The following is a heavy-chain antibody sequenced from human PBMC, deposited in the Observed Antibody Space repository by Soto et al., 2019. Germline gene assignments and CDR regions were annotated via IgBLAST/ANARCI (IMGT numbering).Heavy chain of an antibody. CDR3: ASIDCTGNNCKPYYRYGMDV. V-gene: IGHV3-33*01. Sequence: QEQLVESGGGVVQPGGSLRLSCAASGFTFYTYGMHWVRQVPGKGLQWVAIIRYDGGITYYADSVMGRFTVSRDNSKKTLYLQMNSLRDDDTAVYYCASIDCTGNNCKPYYRYGMDVWGQGTTVTVSS. J-gene: IGHJ6*02. D-gene: IGHD2-8*02. CDR2: IRYDGGIT. CDR1: GFTFYTYG.